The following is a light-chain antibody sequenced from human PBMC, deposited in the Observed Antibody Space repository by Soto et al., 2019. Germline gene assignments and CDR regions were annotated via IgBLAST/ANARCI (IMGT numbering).Light chain of an antibody. Sequence: AIQMTQSPSSLSASVGDRVIITCRASQAIRNDLGWYQQKPGTAPKLLIYGASTLQSGVPSRFSGSGSGTDCNLTLSSLQPGDFAVYYCLQDYAYPRTFGQGTKVEVK. V-gene: IGKV1-6*01. CDR2: GAS. CDR3: LQDYAYPRT. J-gene: IGKJ1*01. CDR1: QAIRND.